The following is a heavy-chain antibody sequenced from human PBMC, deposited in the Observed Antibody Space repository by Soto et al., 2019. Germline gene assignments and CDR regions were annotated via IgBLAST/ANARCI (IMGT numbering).Heavy chain of an antibody. CDR2: ISAYTGNT. CDR1: GYTFSNNG. J-gene: IGHJ4*02. D-gene: IGHD1-26*01. V-gene: IGHV1-18*01. Sequence: QVQLVQSGAEVKSPGASVKVSCKASGYTFSNNGINWVRQAPGQGLEWMGWISAYTGNTKYAQSFQGRHTMTTETSTSTAYLELRTLRYDDTAVYYCARKGGEWEPADYWGQGTLVTVSS. CDR3: ARKGGEWEPADY.